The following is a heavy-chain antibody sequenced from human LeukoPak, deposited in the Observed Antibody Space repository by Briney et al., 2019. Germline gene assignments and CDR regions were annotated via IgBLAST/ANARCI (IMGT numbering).Heavy chain of an antibody. CDR3: ARDQGSLTRSWYTGY. V-gene: IGHV1-69*13. CDR1: GGTFSSYA. Sequence: SVKVSCKASGGTFSSYAISWVRQAPGQGLEWMGGIIPIFGTANYAQKFQGRVTITADESTSTAYMELSSLRSEDTAVYFCARDQGSLTRSWYTGYWGQGTQVTVSS. CDR2: IIPIFGTA. D-gene: IGHD6-13*01. J-gene: IGHJ4*02.